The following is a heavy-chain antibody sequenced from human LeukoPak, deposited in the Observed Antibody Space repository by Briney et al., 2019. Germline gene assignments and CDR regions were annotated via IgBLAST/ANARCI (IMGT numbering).Heavy chain of an antibody. D-gene: IGHD3-10*01. CDR2: IYYSGST. CDR3: ASTSSGGSGSWFDY. Sequence: SETLSLTCTVSGGSISSSSYYWGWIRQPPGKGLEWIGSIYYSGSTYYNPSLKSRVTISVDTSKNQFSLKLSSVTAADTAVYYCASTSSGGSGSWFDYWGQGTLVTVSS. J-gene: IGHJ4*02. CDR1: GGSISSSSYY. V-gene: IGHV4-39*07.